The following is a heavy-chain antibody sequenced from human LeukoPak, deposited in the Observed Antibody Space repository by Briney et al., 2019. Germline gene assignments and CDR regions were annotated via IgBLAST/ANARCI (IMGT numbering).Heavy chain of an antibody. J-gene: IGHJ3*02. D-gene: IGHD3-16*01. CDR1: GGSVSNKNDA. Sequence: SQTLSLTCAISGGSVSNKNDAWNWIRQSPSRGLEWLGRTYYRSQWYNDYALSVKGPITVNPDTSKNQFSLQLNSVTPEDTAVYYCARERGSGVSRGAFDIWGQGTMVTVSS. CDR2: TYYRSQWYN. CDR3: ARERGSGVSRGAFDI. V-gene: IGHV6-1*01.